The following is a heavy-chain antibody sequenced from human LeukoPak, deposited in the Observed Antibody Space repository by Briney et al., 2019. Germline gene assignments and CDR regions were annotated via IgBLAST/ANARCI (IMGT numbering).Heavy chain of an antibody. CDR2: INHSGST. Sequence: PSETLSLTCAVYGGSFSGYYWSWLRQPPGKGLEWIGEINHSGSTNYNPSLKSRVTISVDTSKNQFSLKLSSVTAADTAVYYCARAYPYSSSLRYNWFDPWGQGTLVTVSS. J-gene: IGHJ5*02. CDR1: GGSFSGYY. D-gene: IGHD6-6*01. CDR3: ARAYPYSSSLRYNWFDP. V-gene: IGHV4-34*01.